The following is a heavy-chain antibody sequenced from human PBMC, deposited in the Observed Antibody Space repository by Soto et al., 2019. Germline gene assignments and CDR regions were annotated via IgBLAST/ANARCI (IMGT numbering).Heavy chain of an antibody. V-gene: IGHV4-34*01. D-gene: IGHD3-10*01. CDR3: ARRRLGNYGMNV. CDR1: GGSFDSFY. J-gene: IGHJ6*02. Sequence: QVQLQQWGASLLKPSETLSLTCAVYGGSFDSFYWTWIRQFPGKGLEWIGEIHRSGTTNSNPSLKSRVSISVDTSKNQFSLNLTSVTAEDMAVYYCARRRLGNYGMNVWGQGTTVTVSS. CDR2: IHRSGTT.